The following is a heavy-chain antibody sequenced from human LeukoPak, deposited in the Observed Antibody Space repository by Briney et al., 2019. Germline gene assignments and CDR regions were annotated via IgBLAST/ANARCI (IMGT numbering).Heavy chain of an antibody. D-gene: IGHD3-9*01. V-gene: IGHV4-59*03. J-gene: IGHJ3*01. CDR3: AHFPEYFDGPMS. CDR2: MYYSGGT. CDR1: GGSISSYY. Sequence: ASETLSLTCTVSGGSISSYYWSWIRQPPGKGLEWIGSMYYSGGTYYNPSLKSRVTVSADTSQNQLFLKLNSVTAADTAVFYCAHFPEYFDGPMSWGQGTMVTVSS.